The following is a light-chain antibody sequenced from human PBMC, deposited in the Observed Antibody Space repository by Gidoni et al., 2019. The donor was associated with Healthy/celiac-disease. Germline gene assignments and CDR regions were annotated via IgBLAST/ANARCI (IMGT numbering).Light chain of an antibody. CDR1: NIGSKS. Sequence: SYVLTQPPSVSVPPGKTARITCGGNNIGSKSVHGYQQKPGQAPVLVVYDDSDRPSGIPERFSGSNSGNTAPLTISRVEAGDEADYYCQVWDSSSDHYVFGTGTKVTVL. J-gene: IGLJ1*01. V-gene: IGLV3-21*03. CDR2: DDS. CDR3: QVWDSSSDHYV.